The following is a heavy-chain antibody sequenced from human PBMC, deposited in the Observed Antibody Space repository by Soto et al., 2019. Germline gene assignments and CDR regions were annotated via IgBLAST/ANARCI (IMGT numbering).Heavy chain of an antibody. J-gene: IGHJ5*02. V-gene: IGHV1-69*01. Sequence: QVQLVQAGAEVKKPGSSVKVSCKASGGTFSSYAISWVRQAPGQGLEWMGGIIPIFGTANYAQKFQGRVTITADESTSTANMELSSLRSEDTAVYYCARDEDDINKNNWFDPWGQGTLVTVSS. CDR2: IIPIFGTA. CDR1: GGTFSSYA. CDR3: ARDEDDINKNNWFDP. D-gene: IGHD2-15*01.